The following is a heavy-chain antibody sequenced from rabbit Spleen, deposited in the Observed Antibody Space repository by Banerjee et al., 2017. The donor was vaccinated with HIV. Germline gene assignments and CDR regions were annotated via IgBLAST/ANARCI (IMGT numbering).Heavy chain of an antibody. D-gene: IGHD4-1*01. Sequence: QQLVESGGGLVKPGASLTLTCKASGVSFSSGYDMCWVRQAPGKGLEWIACISTSSGITYSASWVKGRFTISRTSSTTVTLQMTSLTAADTATHFCARGPGYSAWAFDLWGQGTLVTVS. V-gene: IGHV1S40*01. CDR1: GVSFSSGYD. CDR3: ARGPGYSAWAFDL. J-gene: IGHJ4*01. CDR2: ISTSSGIT.